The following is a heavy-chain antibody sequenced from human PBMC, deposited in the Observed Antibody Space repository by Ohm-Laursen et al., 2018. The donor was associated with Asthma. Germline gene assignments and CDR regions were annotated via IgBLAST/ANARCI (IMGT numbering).Heavy chain of an antibody. J-gene: IGHJ4*02. CDR2: ISTASSFI. D-gene: IGHD3-9*01. Sequence: SLRLSCAASGYTFSRYSIHWVRQIPGKGLEWVASISTASSFIYYADSVRGRFTISRDNAENSLYLQLNSLRAEDTAVYYCARDFRFDWNYWGQGSLVTVSS. CDR3: ARDFRFDWNY. CDR1: GYTFSRYS. V-gene: IGHV3-21*01.